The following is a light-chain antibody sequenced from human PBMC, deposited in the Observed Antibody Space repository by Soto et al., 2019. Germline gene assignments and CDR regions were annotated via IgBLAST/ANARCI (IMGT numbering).Light chain of an antibody. Sequence: HSALTQPASVAGSPGQSITISCTGTSSDVGLYNLVSWYQQHPGKAPKFMIYEVNKRSSGISFRFSGSKSGNTASLTISGLQAEDEADYYCCSYAASGSLLFGGGTKVTVL. CDR3: CSYAASGSLL. CDR2: EVN. V-gene: IGLV2-23*02. CDR1: SSDVGLYNL. J-gene: IGLJ2*01.